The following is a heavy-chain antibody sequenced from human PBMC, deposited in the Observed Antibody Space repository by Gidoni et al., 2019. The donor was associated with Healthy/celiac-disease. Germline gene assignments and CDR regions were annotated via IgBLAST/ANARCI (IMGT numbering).Heavy chain of an antibody. J-gene: IGHJ6*03. CDR3: ARASVTPPHYYYYYMDV. CDR2: IYHSGST. CDR1: GYSISSGYY. D-gene: IGHD4-4*01. Sequence: QVQLQESGPGLVKPSETLSLTCAVSGYSISSGYYWGWIRQPPGKGLEWIGSIYHSGSTYYNPSLKSRVTISVDTSKNQFSLKLSSVTAADTAVYYCARASVTPPHYYYYYMDVWGKGTTVTVSS. V-gene: IGHV4-38-2*01.